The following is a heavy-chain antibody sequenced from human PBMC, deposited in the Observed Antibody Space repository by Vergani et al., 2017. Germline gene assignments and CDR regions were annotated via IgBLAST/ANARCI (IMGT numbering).Heavy chain of an antibody. V-gene: IGHV3-30-3*01. CDR3: ARDPSSLLYRAGYFQH. J-gene: IGHJ1*01. CDR1: GFTFSSYA. D-gene: IGHD2-2*02. CDR2: MSYDGSNK. Sequence: QVQLVESGGGVVQPGRSLRLSCAASGFTFSSYAMHWVRQAPGKGLEWVAVMSYDGSNKYYADSVKGRFTISRDNSKNTLYLQMNSLRAEDTAVYYCARDPSSLLYRAGYFQHWGQGTLVTVSS.